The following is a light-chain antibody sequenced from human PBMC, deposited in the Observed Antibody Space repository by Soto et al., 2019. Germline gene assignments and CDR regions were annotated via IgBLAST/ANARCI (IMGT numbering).Light chain of an antibody. CDR2: DAS. Sequence: EIVLTQSPVTLSLSPGERATLSCRASQSVTTFLAWYQQKPGQAPRLLIYDASKRATGIPARFSGSGSGTDFTLTISSLEPEDFEVYYCQQSTNWPLTFGGGTKVEIK. CDR1: QSVTTF. V-gene: IGKV3-11*01. J-gene: IGKJ4*01. CDR3: QQSTNWPLT.